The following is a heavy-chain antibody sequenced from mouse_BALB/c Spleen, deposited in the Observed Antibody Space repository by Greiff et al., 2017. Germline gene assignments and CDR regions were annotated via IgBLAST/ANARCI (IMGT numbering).Heavy chain of an antibody. D-gene: IGHD2-14*01. V-gene: IGHV1-14*01. Sequence: QLQQSGPELVKPGASVKMSCKASGYTFTSYVMHWVKQKPGQGLEWIGYINPYNDGTKYNEKFKGKATLTSDKSSSTAYMELSSLTSEDSAVYYCARGGPYYRYDVDYWGQGTTLTVSS. J-gene: IGHJ2*01. CDR1: GYTFTSYV. CDR2: INPYNDGT. CDR3: ARGGPYYRYDVDY.